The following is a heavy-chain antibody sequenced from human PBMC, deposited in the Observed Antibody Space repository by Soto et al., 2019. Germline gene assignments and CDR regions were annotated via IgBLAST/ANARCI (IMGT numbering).Heavy chain of an antibody. CDR1: GYTFTSYG. V-gene: IGHV1-18*04. J-gene: IGHJ4*02. CDR2: ISAYNGNT. D-gene: IGHD5-12*01. Sequence: QVQLVQSGAEVKKPGASVKVSCKASGYTFTSYGISWVRQAPGQGLEWMGWISAYNGNTNYAQKLQGRVTMTTDTSTSTVYMELMSLRSDDTAVYYFARDLGGYDSVVALGYWGQGTLVTVSS. CDR3: ARDLGGYDSVVALGY.